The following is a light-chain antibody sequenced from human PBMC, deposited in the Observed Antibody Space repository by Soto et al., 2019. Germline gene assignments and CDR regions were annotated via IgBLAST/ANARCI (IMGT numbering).Light chain of an antibody. Sequence: QSALTQPRSVSGSPGQSVTISCTGNSSDVGGYNYVSWYQQHPGKAPKLMIYDVSKRPSGVPDRFSGSKSGNTASLTISGLQAEDEADYYCCSYAGSYRGVFGTGTKLTVL. CDR1: SSDVGGYNY. CDR3: CSYAGSYRGV. V-gene: IGLV2-11*01. J-gene: IGLJ1*01. CDR2: DVS.